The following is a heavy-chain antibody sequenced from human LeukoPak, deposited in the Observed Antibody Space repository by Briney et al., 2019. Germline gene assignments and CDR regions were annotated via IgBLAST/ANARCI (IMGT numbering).Heavy chain of an antibody. D-gene: IGHD3-22*01. CDR1: GFTFSSYG. Sequence: GGSLRLSCAASGFTFSSYGMSWVRQAPGKGLEWISGITGSGANTYYIDSVKGRFTISRDNSKNTLYLQMNSLRAEDTAVYYCARVQSYYDIGAFDIWGQGTMVTVSS. CDR2: ITGSGANT. V-gene: IGHV3-23*01. J-gene: IGHJ3*02. CDR3: ARVQSYYDIGAFDI.